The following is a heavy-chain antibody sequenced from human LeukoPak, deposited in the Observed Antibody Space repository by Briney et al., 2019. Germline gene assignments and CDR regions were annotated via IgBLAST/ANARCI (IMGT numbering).Heavy chain of an antibody. Sequence: PGESLKISCKGSGDTFTNHWIGWVRQMPGEGLEWMGIIYPGDSDTKYSPSFQGHVTISVDKSISTAYLQWSSLKASDTAMYYCARSSGSNGGEIGYWGQGTLVTVSS. J-gene: IGHJ4*02. CDR1: GDTFTNHW. CDR3: ARSSGSNGGEIGY. CDR2: IYPGDSDT. V-gene: IGHV5-51*01. D-gene: IGHD3-16*01.